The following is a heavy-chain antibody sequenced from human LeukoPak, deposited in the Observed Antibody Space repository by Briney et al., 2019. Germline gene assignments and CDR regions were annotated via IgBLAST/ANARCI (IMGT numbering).Heavy chain of an antibody. D-gene: IGHD3-3*01. Sequence: GASVKVSCKASGYTFTGYYMHWVRQAPGQGLEWMGRINPNSGGTNYAQKFQGWVTMTRDTSISTAYMELSRLGSDDTAVYYCARVGYYDFRDGMDVWGQGTTVTVSS. V-gene: IGHV1-2*04. CDR1: GYTFTGYY. CDR3: ARVGYYDFRDGMDV. CDR2: INPNSGGT. J-gene: IGHJ6*02.